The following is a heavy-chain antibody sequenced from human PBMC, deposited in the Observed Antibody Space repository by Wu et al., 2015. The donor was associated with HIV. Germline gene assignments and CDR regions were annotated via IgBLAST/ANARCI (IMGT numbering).Heavy chain of an antibody. V-gene: IGHV1-69*01. Sequence: QVQLVQSGAEVKKPGASVKVSCQASGYTFTNYYMHWVRQAPGQGLEWMGGIIPIFGTANYAQKFQGRVTITADESTSTAYMELSSLRSEDTAVYYCARVQGYSYGYNYVGQGTLVTVSS. CDR2: IIPIFGTA. CDR3: ARVQGYSYGYNY. CDR1: GYTFTNYY. J-gene: IGHJ4*02. D-gene: IGHD5-18*01.